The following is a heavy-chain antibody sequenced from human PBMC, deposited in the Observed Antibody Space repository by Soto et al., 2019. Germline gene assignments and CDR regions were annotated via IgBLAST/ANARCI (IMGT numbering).Heavy chain of an antibody. CDR3: ARDKVPAAIDYYYYGMDV. CDR2: IYYSGST. CDR1: GGSISSGGYY. Sequence: PSETLSLTCTVSGGSISSGGYYWSWIRQHPGKGLEWIGYIYYSGSTYYNPSLKSRVTISVDTSKNQFSLKLSSVTAADTAVYYCARDKVPAAIDYYYYGMDVWGQGTTVTVS. J-gene: IGHJ6*02. V-gene: IGHV4-31*03. D-gene: IGHD2-2*01.